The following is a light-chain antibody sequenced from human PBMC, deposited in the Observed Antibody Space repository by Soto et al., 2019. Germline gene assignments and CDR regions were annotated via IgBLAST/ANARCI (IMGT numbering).Light chain of an antibody. Sequence: QSALTQPTSVSGSPGQSITISCTGTSSDVGGYNYVSWYQQHPGKAPKLMIYEVSKRPSGVSNRFSGSKSGNTASLTISGLQAEDEADYYCCSYAGSSTFFYVFGTGTKVTVL. CDR3: CSYAGSSTFFYV. V-gene: IGLV2-23*02. CDR1: SSDVGGYNY. J-gene: IGLJ1*01. CDR2: EVS.